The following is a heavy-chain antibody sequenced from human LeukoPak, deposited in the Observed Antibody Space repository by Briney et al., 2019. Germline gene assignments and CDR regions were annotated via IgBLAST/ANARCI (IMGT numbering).Heavy chain of an antibody. J-gene: IGHJ4*02. CDR3: ARERTSGWDAFDF. D-gene: IGHD6-19*01. V-gene: IGHV3-74*01. CDR1: GFTFSSFR. Sequence: QPGGSLRLSCAASGFTFSSFRMHWVRQAPGKGLVWVSRINSVGSSTSYADSVKGRFTISRDNAKNTLYLQMNSLRAEDTAVYYCARERTSGWDAFDFWGQGTLVTVSS. CDR2: INSVGSST.